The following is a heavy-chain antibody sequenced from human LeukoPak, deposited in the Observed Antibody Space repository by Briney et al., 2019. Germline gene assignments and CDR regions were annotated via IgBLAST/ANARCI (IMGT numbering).Heavy chain of an antibody. D-gene: IGHD3-10*01. CDR2: IYATGST. V-gene: IGHV4-4*07. CDR1: GGSISSYY. Sequence: SETLSLTCTVSGGSISSYYWSWIRQPAGKGLEWIGRIYATGSTNYNPSLKSRVSMSLDTSKNQFSLRLSSVTAADTAVYYCARAPSYSYHFDYWGQGTLVTVSS. J-gene: IGHJ4*02. CDR3: ARAPSYSYHFDY.